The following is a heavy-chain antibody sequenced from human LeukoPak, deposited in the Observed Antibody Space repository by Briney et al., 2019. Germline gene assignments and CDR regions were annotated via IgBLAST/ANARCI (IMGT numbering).Heavy chain of an antibody. V-gene: IGHV3-23*01. CDR3: AKGIYSSGWSYFDY. J-gene: IGHJ4*01. CDR2: LSGSGITT. Sequence: PGGSLRLSWAASGFTFSNSAMSWVRQAPGEVLEWVSTLSGSGITTYYADSVKGRFAISRDNSKNTLYLQMNSLRAEDTAVYYCAKGIYSSGWSYFDYWGHGTLVTVSS. CDR1: GFTFSNSA. D-gene: IGHD6-19*01.